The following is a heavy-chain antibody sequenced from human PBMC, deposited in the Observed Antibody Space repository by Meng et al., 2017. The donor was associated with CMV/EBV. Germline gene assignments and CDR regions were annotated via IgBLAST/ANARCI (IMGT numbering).Heavy chain of an antibody. Sequence: GESLKISCAASGFTFSSYGMHWVRQAPGKGLEWVAVIWYDGSNKYYADSVKGRFTISRDNSKNTLYLQMNSLSAEDTAVYYCAKDSREYQPYYYGMDVWGQGTTVTVSS. V-gene: IGHV3-33*06. CDR1: GFTFSSYG. CDR3: AKDSREYQPYYYGMDV. J-gene: IGHJ6*02. D-gene: IGHD2-2*01. CDR2: IWYDGSNK.